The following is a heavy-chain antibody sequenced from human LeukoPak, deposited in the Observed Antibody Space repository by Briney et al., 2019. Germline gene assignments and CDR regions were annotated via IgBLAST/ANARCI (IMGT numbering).Heavy chain of an antibody. CDR2: IEWDDDK. V-gene: IGHV2-70*04. CDR1: GFSLSTREMR. Sequence: SGPTLVNPTQTLTLTCASSGFSLSTREMRVNWIRQPPGKALQWLARIEWDDDKFYSTSLKTRLTISKDTSKNQVVLTMTNMDPVDTAPYYCARIGDSSGWRFDYWGQGTLVTVSS. CDR3: ARIGDSSGWRFDY. J-gene: IGHJ4*02. D-gene: IGHD6-19*01.